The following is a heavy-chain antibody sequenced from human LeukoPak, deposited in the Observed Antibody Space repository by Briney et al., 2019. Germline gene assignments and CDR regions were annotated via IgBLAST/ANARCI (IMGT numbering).Heavy chain of an antibody. CDR3: ARHYGGNSVTAGFQY. J-gene: IGHJ1*01. Sequence: SVKVSCKASGGTFSSYAISWVRQASGHGLEWIGRIIPILAVTHYAQRFEGRVTITADESATTAYMELSSLTSEDTALYFCARHYGGNSVTAGFQYWGQGTLVTVSS. CDR1: GGTFSSYA. D-gene: IGHD4-23*01. CDR2: IIPILAVT. V-gene: IGHV1-69*04.